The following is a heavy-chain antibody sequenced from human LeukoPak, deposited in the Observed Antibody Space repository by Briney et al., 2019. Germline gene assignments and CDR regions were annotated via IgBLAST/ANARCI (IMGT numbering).Heavy chain of an antibody. CDR1: GFTVSSNY. V-gene: IGHV3-66*01. D-gene: IGHD5-12*01. J-gene: IGHJ3*01. CDR2: LYTGGTT. Sequence: PGGSLRLSCAASGFTVSSNYMTWVRQAPGKGLEWVSVLYTGGTTYYADSVKGRFTISRDNSKHTVYLDMKSLRAEDTAVYYCARAVDIVATTPFDLWGQGTMVTVSS. CDR3: ARAVDIVATTPFDL.